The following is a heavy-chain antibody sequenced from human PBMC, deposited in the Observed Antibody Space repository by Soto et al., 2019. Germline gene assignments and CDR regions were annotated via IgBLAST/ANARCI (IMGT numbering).Heavy chain of an antibody. CDR2: IWYDGSNK. J-gene: IGHJ6*02. Sequence: GGSLRLSCAASGFTFSSYGMHWVRQAPGKGLEWVAVIWYDGSNKYYADSVKGRFTISRDNSKNTLYLQMNSLRAEDTAVYYCARDSMILARMDVWGQGTTVTVSS. D-gene: IGHD3-22*01. CDR3: ARDSMILARMDV. V-gene: IGHV3-33*01. CDR1: GFTFSSYG.